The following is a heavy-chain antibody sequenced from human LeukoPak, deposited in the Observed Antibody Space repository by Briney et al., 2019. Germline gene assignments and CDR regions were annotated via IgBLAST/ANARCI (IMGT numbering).Heavy chain of an antibody. CDR2: ISSSSSTI. J-gene: IGHJ6*02. D-gene: IGHD2-2*01. Sequence: PGGSLRLSCAASGFTFSSYSMNWVRQAPGKGLEWVSYISSSSSTIYYADSVKGRFTISRDNAKNSLYLQMNSLRAEDTAVYYCARDSVYCSSTSCYGYYYCMDVWGQGTTVTVSS. CDR3: ARDSVYCSSTSCYGYYYCMDV. CDR1: GFTFSSYS. V-gene: IGHV3-48*01.